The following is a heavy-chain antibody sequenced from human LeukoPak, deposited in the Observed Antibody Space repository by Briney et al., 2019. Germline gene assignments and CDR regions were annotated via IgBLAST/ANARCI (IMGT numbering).Heavy chain of an antibody. J-gene: IGHJ4*02. Sequence: SETLSLTCAVYGGSFSGYYWSWIRQPPGKGLEWIGEINHSGSTNYNPSPKSRVTISVNTSTNQFPLKLSSVTAADTAVYYCARGGAIVATIFPYFDYWGQGTLVTVSS. D-gene: IGHD5-12*01. CDR1: GGSFSGYY. V-gene: IGHV4-34*01. CDR2: INHSGST. CDR3: ARGGAIVATIFPYFDY.